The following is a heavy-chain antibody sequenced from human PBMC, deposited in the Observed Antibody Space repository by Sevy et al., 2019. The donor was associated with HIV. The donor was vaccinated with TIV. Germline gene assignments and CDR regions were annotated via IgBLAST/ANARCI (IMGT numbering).Heavy chain of an antibody. J-gene: IGHJ3*02. CDR3: ARGGGDRRITMIVVEGAFDI. CDR1: GGTFSSYA. D-gene: IGHD3-22*01. CDR2: IIPIFGTA. V-gene: IGHV1-69*13. Sequence: ASVKVSCKASGGTFSSYAISWVRQAPGQGLEWMGGIIPIFGTANYAQKFQGRVTITADESTSTAYMELSSLRSEDTAVYYCARGGGDRRITMIVVEGAFDIWGQGTMVTVSS.